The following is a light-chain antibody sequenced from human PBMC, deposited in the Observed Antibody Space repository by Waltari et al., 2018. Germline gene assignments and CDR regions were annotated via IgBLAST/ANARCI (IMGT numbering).Light chain of an antibody. CDR2: EVT. Sequence: QSALTQPASVSGSPGQSITISCTGTSSDVGNYDLVSWYQQHPGKAPKLMIYEVTTRPSWVSNRFSGSKSGNTASLTVSGLQAEDEADYYCCSYAGSGTLVFGGGTKLTVL. CDR3: CSYAGSGTLV. J-gene: IGLJ2*01. CDR1: SSDVGNYDL. V-gene: IGLV2-23*02.